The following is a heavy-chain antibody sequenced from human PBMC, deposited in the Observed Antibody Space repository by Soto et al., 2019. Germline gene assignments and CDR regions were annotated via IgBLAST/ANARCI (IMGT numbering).Heavy chain of an antibody. CDR1: GFSLSDNGVG. J-gene: IGHJ4*02. CDR3: AHRRRASGSWGVAQFDY. Sequence: QITLKESGPPLVKPTQTLTLTCTFSGFSLSDNGVGVGWIRQPPGKALEWLALIYWDDDKRYSPSLKSRLTITKDTSKIQVVLTVTNMDPVDSGTYYWAHRRRASGSWGVAQFDYWGQGTLVTVSS. D-gene: IGHD3-10*01. V-gene: IGHV2-5*02. CDR2: IYWDDDK.